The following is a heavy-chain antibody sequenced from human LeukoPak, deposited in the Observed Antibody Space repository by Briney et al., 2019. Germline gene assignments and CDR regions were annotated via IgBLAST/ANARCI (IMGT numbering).Heavy chain of an antibody. Sequence: GGSLRLSCAASGFTIGRYWMHWVRQAPGKGLVWVSRSEGDDSTTTYADSAKGRFIVSRDTAKNTLYLQMNSLRVEDTAVYYCAKLDWLDPWGQGTLVTVSP. CDR1: GFTIGRYW. CDR2: SEGDDSTT. J-gene: IGHJ5*02. V-gene: IGHV3-74*03. CDR3: AKLDWLDP.